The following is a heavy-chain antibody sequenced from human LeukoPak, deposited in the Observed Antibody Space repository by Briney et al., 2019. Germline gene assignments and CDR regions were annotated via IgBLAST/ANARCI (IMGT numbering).Heavy chain of an antibody. J-gene: IGHJ3*01. V-gene: IGHV3-74*01. CDR3: AKEIDGFDV. CDR2: IRFDGGDT. CDR1: GFTFNNYW. Sequence: TGGSLRLSCAASGFTFNNYWMHWVRQAPGMGLVWVSSIRFDGGDTAYADSAKRRFPISRDNAKNTMFLQMNNLRAEDTAVYYCAKEIDGFDVWGQGTLVTVSS.